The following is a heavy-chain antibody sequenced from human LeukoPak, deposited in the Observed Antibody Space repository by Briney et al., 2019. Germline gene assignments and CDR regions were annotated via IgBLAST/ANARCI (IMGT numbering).Heavy chain of an antibody. V-gene: IGHV5-51*01. CDR1: GYTFSAYW. CDR3: ARGAAAGMEFDY. CDR2: IYPDDSET. Sequence: GESLKISCKGSGYTFSAYWIGWVRQMPGKGLEWMGIIYPDDSETKYSPSFQGQVTISADKSISTAYLQWSILKASDTAMYYCARGAAAGMEFDYWAREPWSPSPQ. J-gene: IGHJ4*02. D-gene: IGHD6-13*01.